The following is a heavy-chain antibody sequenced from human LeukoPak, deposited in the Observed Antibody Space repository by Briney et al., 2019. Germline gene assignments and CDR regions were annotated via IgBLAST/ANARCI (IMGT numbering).Heavy chain of an antibody. Sequence: GASVKVSCKASGGTFSSYAISWVRQAPGQGLEWMGRIIPILGIANYAQKFQGRVTITADKSTSTAYMELSSLRSEDTAVYYCARERSVYYYYGMDVWGQGTTVTVSS. CDR3: ARERSVYYYYGMDV. V-gene: IGHV1-69*04. J-gene: IGHJ6*02. CDR1: GGTFSSYA. CDR2: IIPILGIA.